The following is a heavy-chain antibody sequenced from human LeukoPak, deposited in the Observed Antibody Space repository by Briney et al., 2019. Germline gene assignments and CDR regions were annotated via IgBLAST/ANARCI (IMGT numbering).Heavy chain of an antibody. D-gene: IGHD6-13*01. J-gene: IGHJ3*02. CDR3: ARDSPTLAAAGTGWAFDI. CDR2: IYYSGST. Sequence: SETLSLTCTVSGGSISSYYWSWIRQPPGKGLEWIGYIYYSGSTNYNPSLKSQVTISVDTSKNQFSLKLSSVTAADTAVYYCARDSPTLAAAGTGWAFDIWGQGTMVTVSS. CDR1: GGSISSYY. V-gene: IGHV4-59*01.